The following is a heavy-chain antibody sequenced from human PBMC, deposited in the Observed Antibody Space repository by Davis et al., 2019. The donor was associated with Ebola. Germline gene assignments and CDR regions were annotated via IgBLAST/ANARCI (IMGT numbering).Heavy chain of an antibody. V-gene: IGHV3-23*01. CDR1: GFIFRNYV. CDR3: ARDPSGGSGWSMGYYGMDV. J-gene: IGHJ6*04. CDR2: FGTGGDT. D-gene: IGHD6-19*01. Sequence: GESLKISCETSGFIFRNYVMSWVRQAPGKGLEWVSTFGTGGDTYYADSVKGRFAISRDNSRGTLYLQMNSLRAEDTAVYYCARDPSGGSGWSMGYYGMDVWGKGTTVTVSS.